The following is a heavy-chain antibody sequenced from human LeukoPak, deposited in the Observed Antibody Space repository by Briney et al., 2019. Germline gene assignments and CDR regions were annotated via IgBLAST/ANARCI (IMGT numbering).Heavy chain of an antibody. D-gene: IGHD3-10*02. CDR2: ISGGGGST. Sequence: GGSLRLSCAASGFTFTSYAMTWVRQAPGKGLEWVSSISGGGGSTYYADSVKGRFTIFRDNSKNTLYLQMNSLRAEDTAVYYCAKGVRGVIDWGQGTLVTVSS. CDR3: AKGVRGVID. V-gene: IGHV3-23*01. J-gene: IGHJ4*02. CDR1: GFTFTSYA.